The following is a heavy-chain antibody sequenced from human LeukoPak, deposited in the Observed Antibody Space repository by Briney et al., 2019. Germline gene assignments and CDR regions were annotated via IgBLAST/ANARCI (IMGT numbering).Heavy chain of an antibody. CDR3: ARELAITFGGVIAMSGAFDI. Sequence: SETLSLTCAVYGGSFSGYYWSWIRQPPGKGLEWIGEINHSGSTNYNPSLKSRVTISVDTSKNQFSLKLSSVTAADTAVYYCARELAITFGGVIAMSGAFDIWGQGTMVTVSS. V-gene: IGHV4-34*01. CDR1: GGSFSGYY. D-gene: IGHD3-16*02. CDR2: INHSGST. J-gene: IGHJ3*02.